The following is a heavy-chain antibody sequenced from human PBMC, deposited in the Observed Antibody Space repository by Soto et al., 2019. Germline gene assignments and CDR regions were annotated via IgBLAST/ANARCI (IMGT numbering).Heavy chain of an antibody. CDR2: ISYDGSNK. J-gene: IGHJ4*02. V-gene: IGHV3-30*18. Sequence: QVQLVESGGGVVQPGRSLRLSCAASGFTFSSYGMHWVRQAPGKGLEWVAVISYDGSNKYYADSVKGRFTISRDNSKNTLYLQMNSLRAEDTAVYYCAKGAVPGLYYFDYWGQGTLVTVSS. CDR1: GFTFSSYG. CDR3: AKGAVPGLYYFDY. D-gene: IGHD6-19*01.